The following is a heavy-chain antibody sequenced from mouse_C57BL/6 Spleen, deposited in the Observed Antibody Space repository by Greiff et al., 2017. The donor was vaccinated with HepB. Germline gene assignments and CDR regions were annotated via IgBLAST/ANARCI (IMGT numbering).Heavy chain of an antibody. V-gene: IGHV1-69*01. J-gene: IGHJ3*01. CDR2: IDPSDSYT. CDR1: GYTFTSYW. Sequence: VQLQQPGAELVMPGASVKLSCKASGYTFTSYWMHWVKQRPGQGLEWIGEIDPSDSYTNSNQKFKGKSTLTVDKSSSTAYMQLSSLTSEDSAVYYCASLAWFAYWGQGTLVTVSA. CDR3: ASLAWFAY.